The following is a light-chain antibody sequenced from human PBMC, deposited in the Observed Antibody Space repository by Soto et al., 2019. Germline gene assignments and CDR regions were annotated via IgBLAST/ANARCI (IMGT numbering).Light chain of an antibody. CDR1: SSDVGAYKY. J-gene: IGLJ1*01. CDR2: EVH. CDR3: SSPTSSSTLGV. V-gene: IGLV2-14*01. Sequence: QSALTQPASVSGSPGQSITISCTGSSSDVGAYKYVSWYQQHPGKAPKLIIYEVHNRPSGVSNRFSGSKSDNTASLTISGLQAEDEADYYCSSPTSSSTLGVFGTGTKVTVL.